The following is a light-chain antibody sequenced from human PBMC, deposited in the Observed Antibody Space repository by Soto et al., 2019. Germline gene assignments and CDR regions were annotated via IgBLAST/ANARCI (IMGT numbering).Light chain of an antibody. CDR2: EAS. J-gene: IGKJ1*01. V-gene: IGKV1-5*03. CDR3: QQYNVYPWT. CDR1: QSISNS. Sequence: DIQMTQSPSTLSASVGDRVTITCRASQSISNSLTWFQQKPGKAPNLLIYEASSLEGGVPSRFSGSGSGTEFTFTISSLQPDDFATYYCQQYNVYPWTFGQGTKLEIQ.